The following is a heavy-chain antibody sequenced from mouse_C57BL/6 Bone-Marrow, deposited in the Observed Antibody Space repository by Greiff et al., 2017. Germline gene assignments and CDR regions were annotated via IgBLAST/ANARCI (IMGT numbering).Heavy chain of an antibody. V-gene: IGHV1-53*01. D-gene: IGHD1-1*01. CDR2: INPSNGGT. Sequence: QVQLQQPGTELVKPGASVKLSCKASGYTFTSYWMHWVKQRPGQGLEWIGNINPSNGGTNYNEKFKSKATLTVDKSSSTAYMQLSRLTSEDSAVYYCARDYYGSSYPYYAMDYWGQGTSVTVAS. J-gene: IGHJ4*01. CDR3: ARDYYGSSYPYYAMDY. CDR1: GYTFTSYW.